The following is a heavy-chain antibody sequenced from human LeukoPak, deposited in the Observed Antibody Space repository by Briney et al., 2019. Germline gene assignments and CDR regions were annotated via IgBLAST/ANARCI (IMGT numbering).Heavy chain of an antibody. CDR1: GFTFSDYY. D-gene: IGHD3-22*01. J-gene: IGHJ4*02. Sequence: GGSLRLSCAASGFTFSDYYMSWIRQAPGKGLEWVSYISSSGSTIYYADSVKGRFTISRDNAKNSLYLQMNSLRAEDTAVYYCAKQYYYDSSGYYFVYFDYWGQGTLVTVSS. CDR2: ISSSGSTI. CDR3: AKQYYYDSSGYYFVYFDY. V-gene: IGHV3-11*01.